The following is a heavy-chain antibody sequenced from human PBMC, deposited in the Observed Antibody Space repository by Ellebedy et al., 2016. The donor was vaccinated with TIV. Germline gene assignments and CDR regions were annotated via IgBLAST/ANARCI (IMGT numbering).Heavy chain of an antibody. J-gene: IGHJ4*02. CDR3: ARGVLSGY. V-gene: IGHV3-7*03. CDR2: INQHGSAE. CDR1: GFSFSNYW. D-gene: IGHD2/OR15-2a*01. Sequence: GESLKISCTASGFSFSNYWMHWVRQAPGKGLEWVASINQHGSAEYHVGSVKGRFTISRDNSKNTVYLQMNSLRAEDTAVYYCARGVLSGYWGQGTLVTVSS.